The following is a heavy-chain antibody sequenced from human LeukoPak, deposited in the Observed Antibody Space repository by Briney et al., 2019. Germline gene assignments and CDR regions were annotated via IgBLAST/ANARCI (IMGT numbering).Heavy chain of an antibody. CDR2: IGTAGEI. D-gene: IGHD4-11*01. J-gene: IGHJ3*01. V-gene: IGHV3-13*01. CDR1: GFTFSSYD. CDR3: ARGIAKTTLNAFDL. Sequence: GGSLRLSCAASGFTFSSYDMHWVRQATGKGLEWVSGIGTAGEIYYPGSVKGRFTISRENAKNSLYLQMNSLRAEDTAVYYCARGIAKTTLNAFDLWGQGTMVTVSS.